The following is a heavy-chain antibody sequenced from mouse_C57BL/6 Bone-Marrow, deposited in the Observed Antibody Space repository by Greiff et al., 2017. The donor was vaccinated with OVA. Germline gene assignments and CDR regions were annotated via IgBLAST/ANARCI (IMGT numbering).Heavy chain of an antibody. CDR3: ARHEENYDYDVGGY. J-gene: IGHJ3*01. V-gene: IGHV5-6*01. CDR1: GFTFSSYG. Sequence: VQLKESGGDLVKPGGSLKLSCAASGFTFSSYGMSWVRQTPDKRLEWVATISSGGSYTYYPDSVKGRFTISRDNAKNTLYLQMSSLKSEHTAMCYCARHEENYDYDVGGYWGQGTLVTVSA. CDR2: ISSGGSYT. D-gene: IGHD2-4*01.